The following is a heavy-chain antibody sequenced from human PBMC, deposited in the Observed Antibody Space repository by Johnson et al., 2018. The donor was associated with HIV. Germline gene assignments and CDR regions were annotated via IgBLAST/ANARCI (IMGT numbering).Heavy chain of an antibody. CDR2: ISSSGSTI. V-gene: IGHV3-11*04. CDR3: ARARRWSGTVTRPLEAFDT. J-gene: IGHJ3*02. D-gene: IGHD4-11*01. Sequence: HVQLVESGGGVVQPGRSLRLSCAASGFTFSDYYMSWIRQAPGKGLEWVSYISSSGSTIYYADSVKGRFTISRDNAKNSLYLQINSLRAEDRAVSYCARARRWSGTVTRPLEAFDTWGQGTMVTFSS. CDR1: GFTFSDYY.